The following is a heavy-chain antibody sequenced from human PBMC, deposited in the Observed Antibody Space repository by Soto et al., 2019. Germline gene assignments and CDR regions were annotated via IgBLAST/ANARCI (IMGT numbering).Heavy chain of an antibody. V-gene: IGHV4-39*02. D-gene: IGHD3-9*01. CDR2: IYYSGST. CDR3: ARGDLYDIRVAADY. CDR1: GGSISSSSYY. Sequence: PSETLSLTCTVSGGSISSSSYYWGWIRQPPGKGMEWIGSIYYSGSTYYNPYLKSRVTISVDTSKNQFSLKLSSVTAADTAVYYCARGDLYDIRVAADYWGQGTLVTVSS. J-gene: IGHJ4*02.